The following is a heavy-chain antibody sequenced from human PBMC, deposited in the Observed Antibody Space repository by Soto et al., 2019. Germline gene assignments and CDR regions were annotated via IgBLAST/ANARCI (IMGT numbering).Heavy chain of an antibody. J-gene: IGHJ3*02. CDR2: IKSIADGGTT. V-gene: IGHV3-15*01. CDR3: HTPHGRNAFDI. Sequence: GGSLRLSCATSGFTFSNAWMAWVRQAPGKGLEWVGRIKSIADGGTTNYAAPVKGRFSISRHDSENTLYLQMNSLRVEDTGIYYCHTPHGRNAFDIWGPGTVVTVSS. CDR1: GFTFSNAW. D-gene: IGHD2-8*01.